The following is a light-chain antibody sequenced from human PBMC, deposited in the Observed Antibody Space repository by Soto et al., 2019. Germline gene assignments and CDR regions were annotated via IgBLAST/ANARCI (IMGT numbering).Light chain of an antibody. V-gene: IGLV2-11*01. Sequence: QSALTQPRSVSGSPGQSVTISCTGTSSDVGGYNYVSWYQQHPGKAPKLMIYDVSKRPSGVPDRFSGFKSGNTASLTISGLQAEDEAVYSCCSHAGSLPVVFGGGTKVTVL. CDR3: CSHAGSLPVV. J-gene: IGLJ2*01. CDR2: DVS. CDR1: SSDVGGYNY.